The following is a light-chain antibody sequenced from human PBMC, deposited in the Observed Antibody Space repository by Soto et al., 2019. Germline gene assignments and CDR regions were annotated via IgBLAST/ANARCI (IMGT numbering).Light chain of an antibody. CDR1: QSVSSSY. V-gene: IGKV3-20*01. Sequence: EIVLTQSPGTLSLSPGERATLSCRASQSVSSSYLAWYQQKPGQAPRLLIYGAASRATGIPDRFSGSGSGTDFDLTISRLEPEDFAVYYWQQYGSPPYTFGKGTKLEIK. CDR2: GAA. CDR3: QQYGSPPYT. J-gene: IGKJ2*01.